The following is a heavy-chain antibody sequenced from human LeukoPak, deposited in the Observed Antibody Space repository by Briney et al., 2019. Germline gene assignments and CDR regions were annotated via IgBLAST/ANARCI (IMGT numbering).Heavy chain of an antibody. CDR2: IYYSGST. J-gene: IGHJ5*02. V-gene: IGHV4-59*01. CDR1: GVSISSYY. CDR3: ARRTASYCSSTSCLNWFDP. Sequence: PSETLSLTCTVSGVSISSYYWSWIRQPPGKGLEWIGYIYYSGSTNYNPSLKSRDTISVDTSKIQFALKLSSVTAADTAVYYCARRTASYCSSTSCLNWFDPWGQGTLVTVSS. D-gene: IGHD2-2*01.